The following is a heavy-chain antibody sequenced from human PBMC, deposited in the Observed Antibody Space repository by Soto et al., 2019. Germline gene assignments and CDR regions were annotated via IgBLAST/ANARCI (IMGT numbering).Heavy chain of an antibody. V-gene: IGHV3-73*02. CDR2: IRSKANSYAT. CDR1: GFTLSGSA. J-gene: IGHJ2*01. Sequence: EVQLVESGGGLVQPGGSLKLSCAASGFTLSGSAIHWVRQASGKGLEWVGRIRSKANSYATAYAASVKGRFTISRDDSKNTTYLQVNSLKIEDTAVYYCTRHALQFCGGDCYLLPYFDLWGRGTLVTVSS. CDR3: TRHALQFCGGDCYLLPYFDL. D-gene: IGHD2-21*02.